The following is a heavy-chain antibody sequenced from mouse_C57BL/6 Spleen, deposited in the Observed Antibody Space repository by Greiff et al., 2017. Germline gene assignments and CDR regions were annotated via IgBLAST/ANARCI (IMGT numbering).Heavy chain of an antibody. CDR1: GYTFTSYW. Sequence: QVQLQQPGAELVRPGSSVKLSCKASGYTFTSYWMHWVKQRPIQGLEWIGNIDPSDSETHYNQKFKDKATLTVDKSSSTAYMQLSSLTSEDSAVYYCARGGSSSLDCWGKGTTLTVSS. V-gene: IGHV1-52*01. CDR2: IDPSDSET. J-gene: IGHJ2*01. CDR3: ARGGSSSLDC. D-gene: IGHD1-1*01.